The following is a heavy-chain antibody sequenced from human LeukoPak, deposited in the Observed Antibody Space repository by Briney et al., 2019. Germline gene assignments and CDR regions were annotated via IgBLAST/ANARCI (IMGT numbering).Heavy chain of an antibody. CDR2: ISGGGGTT. Sequence: PGGSLRLSCAASGFTFSTYAMTWVRQAPEKGLEWVSAISGGGGTTTYADSVKGRFTISRDNPKNTLYLQMNSLRAEDTAVYYCATGGYYYNSSVFYRFDFFDYGAQEPLAPV. CDR1: GFTFSTYA. D-gene: IGHD3-22*01. J-gene: IGHJ4*02. V-gene: IGHV3-23*01. CDR3: ATGGYYYNSSVFYRFDFFDY.